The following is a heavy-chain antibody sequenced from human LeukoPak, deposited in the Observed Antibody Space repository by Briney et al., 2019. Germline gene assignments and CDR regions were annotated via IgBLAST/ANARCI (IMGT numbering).Heavy chain of an antibody. V-gene: IGHV1-24*01. Sequence: GASVKVSCKASGHTLTGYYMHWVRQAPGQGLEWMGGFDPEDGETIYAQKFQGRVTMTEDTSTDTAYMELSSLRSEDTAVYYCATQYGSGSRGYFDYWGQGTLVTVSS. CDR3: ATQYGSGSRGYFDY. J-gene: IGHJ4*02. CDR2: FDPEDGET. CDR1: GHTLTGYY. D-gene: IGHD3-10*01.